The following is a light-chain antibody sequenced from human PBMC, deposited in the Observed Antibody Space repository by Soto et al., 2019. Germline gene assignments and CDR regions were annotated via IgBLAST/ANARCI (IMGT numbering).Light chain of an antibody. Sequence: QSALTQPRSVSGSPGQSVTISCTGTSSDVGDYNYVSWYQQHPGKAPKLMIYDVSQRPSGVPDRFSGSKSGNTASLTISGLQAEDEADYYCYSYAGSRGLFGGGTKLTVL. CDR3: YSYAGSRGL. J-gene: IGLJ3*02. V-gene: IGLV2-11*01. CDR2: DVS. CDR1: SSDVGDYNY.